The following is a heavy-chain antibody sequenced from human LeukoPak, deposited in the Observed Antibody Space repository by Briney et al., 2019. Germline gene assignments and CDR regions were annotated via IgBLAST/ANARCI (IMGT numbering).Heavy chain of an antibody. CDR3: SSEVGRPITPDAFET. CDR1: GYTFTGYY. CDR2: INPNSGGT. V-gene: IGHV1-2*02. Sequence: ASVKVSCKASGYTFTGYYMHWVRQAPGQGLEWMGWINPNSGGTNYAQKFQGRVTMTRDTSISTAYMELSRLRSDDTAVYYWSSEVGRPITPDAFETWGQGTMVTVSS. J-gene: IGHJ3*02. D-gene: IGHD3-16*01.